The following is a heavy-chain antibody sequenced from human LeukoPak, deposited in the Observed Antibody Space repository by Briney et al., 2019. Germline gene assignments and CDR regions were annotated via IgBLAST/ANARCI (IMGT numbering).Heavy chain of an antibody. V-gene: IGHV4-34*01. CDR2: INHSGST. D-gene: IGHD3-9*01. Sequence: KPSETLSLTCAVYGGSFSGYYWSWIRQPPGKGLEWIGEINHSGSTNYNPSLKSRVTISVDTSKNQFSLKLSSVTAADTAVYYCAREDILTDGNWFEPWGQGTLVTVSS. CDR3: AREDILTDGNWFEP. CDR1: GGSFSGYY. J-gene: IGHJ5*02.